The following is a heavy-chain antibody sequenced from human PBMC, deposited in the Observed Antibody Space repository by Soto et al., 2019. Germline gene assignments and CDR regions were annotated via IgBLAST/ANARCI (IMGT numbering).Heavy chain of an antibody. J-gene: IGHJ6*02. V-gene: IGHV3-11*01. CDR3: ARGYNQYSSFYYYGMDV. CDR2: MSSSGSTI. CDR1: GFIFSDYY. D-gene: IGHD1-20*01. Sequence: GGSLRLSCAASGFIFSDYYMSWIRQAPGKGLEWISYMSSSGSTIYYADSVKGRFTIFRDNAKNSLYLQMNSLRAEDTAVYYCARGYNQYSSFYYYGMDVWGQGTTVTVSS.